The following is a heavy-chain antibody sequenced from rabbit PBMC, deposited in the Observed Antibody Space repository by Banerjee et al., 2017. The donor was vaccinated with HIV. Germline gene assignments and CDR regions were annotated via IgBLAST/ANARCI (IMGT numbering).Heavy chain of an antibody. Sequence: QEQLEESGGDLVKPEGSLTLTCTASGFSFSSSYYMCWVRQAPGKGLEWIGCIYAGSSGSTYYASWAKGRFTISKTSSTTVTLQMTSLTAADTATYFCARDTGSSYELWGPGTLVTVS. V-gene: IGHV1S45*01. CDR1: GFSFSSSYY. J-gene: IGHJ4*01. CDR3: ARDTGSSYEL. CDR2: IYAGSSGST. D-gene: IGHD8-1*01.